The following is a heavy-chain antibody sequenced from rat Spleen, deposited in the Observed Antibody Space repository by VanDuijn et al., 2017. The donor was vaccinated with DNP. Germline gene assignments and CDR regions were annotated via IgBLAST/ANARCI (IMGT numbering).Heavy chain of an antibody. J-gene: IGHJ3*01. CDR1: GFSLTSYG. Sequence: QVQLIESGPGLVQPSQTLSLTCIVSGFSLTSYGVSWVRQPPGKGLEWIAVISSGGGTYHNSVLKSRLSISKDTSKSQVFLKMNSLQTEDTATYYCARSPETSYIYFPWAYWGQGTLVTVSS. V-gene: IGHV2S12*01. CDR3: ARSPETSYIYFPWAY. CDR2: ISSGGGT. D-gene: IGHD1-2*01.